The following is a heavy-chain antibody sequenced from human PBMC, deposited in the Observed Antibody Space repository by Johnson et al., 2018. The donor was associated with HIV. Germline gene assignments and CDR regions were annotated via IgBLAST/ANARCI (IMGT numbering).Heavy chain of an antibody. V-gene: IGHV3-23*04. CDR2: LSGSGGST. J-gene: IGHJ3*02. D-gene: IGHD2-15*01. Sequence: VQLVESGGGLVQPGGSLRLSCVASGITFSSYAMSWVRQAPGKGLEWVSALSGSGGSTYYAGSVRGRFTISRDNSKNTVYLQMNSLRAEDTALYYCAKDDGGGGDAFDIWGQGTMVTVSS. CDR1: GITFSSYA. CDR3: AKDDGGGGDAFDI.